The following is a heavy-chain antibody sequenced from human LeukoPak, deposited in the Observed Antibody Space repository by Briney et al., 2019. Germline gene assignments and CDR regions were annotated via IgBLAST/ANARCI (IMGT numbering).Heavy chain of an antibody. D-gene: IGHD3-9*01. J-gene: IGHJ4*02. Sequence: PGGSLRLSCEASGFPFSSYWMTWVRQAPGKGLEWVANINQDGSEKYYVGSVKGRFTISRDNAKNSLYLQMSSLRAEDTAVYYCAGEFVLTGYSAYYFDYWGQGTLVTVSS. CDR3: AGEFVLTGYSAYYFDY. CDR2: INQDGSEK. CDR1: GFPFSSYW. V-gene: IGHV3-7*01.